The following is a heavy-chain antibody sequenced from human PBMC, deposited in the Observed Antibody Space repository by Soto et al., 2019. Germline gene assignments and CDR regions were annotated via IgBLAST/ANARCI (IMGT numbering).Heavy chain of an antibody. J-gene: IGHJ1*01. CDR3: AKDSGYGSGEGYFQQ. D-gene: IGHD3-10*01. CDR2: ITGAGAST. V-gene: IGHV3-23*01. Sequence: GGSLRLSCAASGFTFSSYAMSWVRQAPGKGLEWVSAITGAGASTYYADSVKGRFTISRDNSKNTLFLQMNSLTAEDTAVYYCAKDSGYGSGEGYFQQWGQGILVTVSS. CDR1: GFTFSSYA.